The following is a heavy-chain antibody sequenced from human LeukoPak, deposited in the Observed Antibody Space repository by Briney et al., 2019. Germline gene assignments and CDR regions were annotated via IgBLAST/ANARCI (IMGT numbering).Heavy chain of an antibody. V-gene: IGHV3-30*03. CDR1: GFTFSSYG. CDR3: ARTSGSYPINDVDY. D-gene: IGHD1-26*01. CDR2: ISYVGSDK. Sequence: GGSLRLSCAASGFTFSSYGMHWVRQAPGKGLEWVAVISYVGSDKYYADSVKGRFTISRDNSRNTLYLQMNTLRAEDTAVYYCARTSGSYPINDVDYWGQGTLVTVSS. J-gene: IGHJ4*02.